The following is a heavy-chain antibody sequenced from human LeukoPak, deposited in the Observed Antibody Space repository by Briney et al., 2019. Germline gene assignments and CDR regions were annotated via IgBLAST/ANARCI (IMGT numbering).Heavy chain of an antibody. V-gene: IGHV4-4*07. Sequence: SETLSLTCTVSGGSISSYYWSWIRQPAGKGLEYIGRMYTSGSTNYNPSLKSRVTISVDTSKNHFSLKLSSVTAADTAVYYCARNRDGYNSFDYWGQGTLVTVSS. CDR3: ARNRDGYNSFDY. D-gene: IGHD5-24*01. J-gene: IGHJ4*02. CDR1: GGSISSYY. CDR2: MYTSGST.